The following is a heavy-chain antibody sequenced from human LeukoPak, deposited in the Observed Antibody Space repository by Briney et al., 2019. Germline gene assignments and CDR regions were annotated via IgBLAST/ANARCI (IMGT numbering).Heavy chain of an antibody. CDR2: TYYSGST. J-gene: IGHJ4*02. V-gene: IGHV4-39*01. CDR1: GGSISSSSYY. Sequence: SETLSLTCTVSGGSISSSSYYWGWIRQPPGKGLEWIGSTYYSGSTYYNPSLKSRVTISVDTSKNQFSLKLSSVTAADTAVYYCARRYSGSYFWGQGTLVTVSS. CDR3: ARRYSGSYF. D-gene: IGHD1-26*01.